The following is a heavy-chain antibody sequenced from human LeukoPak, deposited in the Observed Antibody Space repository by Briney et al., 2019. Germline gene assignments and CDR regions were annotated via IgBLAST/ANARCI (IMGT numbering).Heavy chain of an antibody. CDR3: ARRAPRGAFDI. V-gene: IGHV4-34*01. CDR2: IYYSGST. J-gene: IGHJ3*02. Sequence: SETLSLTCAVYGGPFTANYWSWIRQPPGKGLEWIGSIYYSGSTYYNPSLKSRVTISVDTSKNQFSLKLSSVTAADTAVYYCARRAPRGAFDIWGQGTMVTVSS. CDR1: GGPFTANY.